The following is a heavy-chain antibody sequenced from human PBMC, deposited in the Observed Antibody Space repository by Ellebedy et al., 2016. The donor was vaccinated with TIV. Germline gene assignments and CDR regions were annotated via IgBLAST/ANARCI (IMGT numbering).Heavy chain of an antibody. CDR2: IFYSGDT. D-gene: IGHD2-21*02. CDR3: AGVSCGGDCYPAPMDV. CDR1: GASIKNYY. Sequence: PGGSLRLSCTVSGASIKNYYWSWIRQPPGRGLEWIGYIFYSGDTKYNPSLKSRVTISVDKSKNQFSLRLNSVTAAETATYYCAGVSCGGDCYPAPMDVWGQGTTVTVSS. J-gene: IGHJ6*02. V-gene: IGHV4-59*12.